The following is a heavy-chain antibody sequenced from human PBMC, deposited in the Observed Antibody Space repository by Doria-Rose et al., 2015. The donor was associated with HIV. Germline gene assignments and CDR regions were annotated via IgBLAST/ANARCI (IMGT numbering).Heavy chain of an antibody. J-gene: IGHJ4*02. CDR3: ARIKSSRWYHKYYFDF. D-gene: IGHD6-13*01. CDR2: IFSDDER. CDR1: GVSLSSPGMG. V-gene: IGHV2-26*01. Sequence: QVTLKESGPVLVKPTETLTLTCTVSGVSLSSPGMGVSWIRQPPGKALEWLANIFSDDERSYKTSLKSRLTISRSTSKSQVVLTMTDMDPVDTATYYCARIKSSRWYHKYYFDFWGQGTVVIVSA.